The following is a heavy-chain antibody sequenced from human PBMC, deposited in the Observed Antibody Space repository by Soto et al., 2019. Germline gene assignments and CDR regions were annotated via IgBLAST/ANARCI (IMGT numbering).Heavy chain of an antibody. CDR3: ARQNYDSSGIFDY. D-gene: IGHD3-22*01. CDR1: GASVTSPEHY. CDR2: IYYGGST. Sequence: SETLSLTCSVSGASVTSPEHYWTWIRQSPGKGLEWIGYIYYGGSTVYNPSLKGRSTVSLDTSKNQFSLNLTSVTAADTAVYYCARQNYDSSGIFDYWGQGTLVTVSS. V-gene: IGHV4-30-4*01. J-gene: IGHJ4*02.